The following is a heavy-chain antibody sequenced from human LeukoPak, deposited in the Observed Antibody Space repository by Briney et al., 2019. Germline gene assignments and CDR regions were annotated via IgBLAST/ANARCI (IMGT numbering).Heavy chain of an antibody. J-gene: IGHJ4*02. Sequence: GGSLRLSCAASGFTFSSYGMHWVRQAPGKGLEWVAVISYDGSNKYYADSVKGRFTISRDNSKNTLYLQMNSLRAEDTAVYYCAKGRIAAAGTHSDYWGQGTLVTVSS. CDR1: GFTFSSYG. D-gene: IGHD6-13*01. CDR3: AKGRIAAAGTHSDY. V-gene: IGHV3-30*18. CDR2: ISYDGSNK.